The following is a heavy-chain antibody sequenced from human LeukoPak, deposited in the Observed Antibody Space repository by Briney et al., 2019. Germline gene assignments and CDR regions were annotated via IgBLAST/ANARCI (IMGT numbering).Heavy chain of an antibody. J-gene: IGHJ4*02. Sequence: GGSLRLSCAASGFTFSYYPMTWVRQAPGKGLEWVSSISGGGGSAYYADSVKGRFTISRDNSKNTLFLQVKSLRAEDTAVYYCAKGGILVVVAATRFDYWGQGTLVTVSS. CDR1: GFTFSYYP. CDR2: ISGGGGSA. V-gene: IGHV3-23*01. D-gene: IGHD2-15*01. CDR3: AKGGILVVVAATRFDY.